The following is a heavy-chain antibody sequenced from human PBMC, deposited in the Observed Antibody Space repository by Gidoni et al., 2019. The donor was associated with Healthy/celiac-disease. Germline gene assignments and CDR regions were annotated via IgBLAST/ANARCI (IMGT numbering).Heavy chain of an antibody. J-gene: IGHJ3*02. CDR2: ISYDGSNK. CDR1: GFTFSSYG. D-gene: IGHD6-13*01. CDR3: ASSKHEQTDAFDI. Sequence: QVQLVESGGGVVQPGRSLRLSCAASGFTFSSYGMHWVRQAPGKGLEWVAVISYDGSNKYYADSVKGRFTISRDNSKNTLYLQMNSLRAEDTAVYYCASSKHEQTDAFDIWGQGTMVTVSS. V-gene: IGHV3-30*03.